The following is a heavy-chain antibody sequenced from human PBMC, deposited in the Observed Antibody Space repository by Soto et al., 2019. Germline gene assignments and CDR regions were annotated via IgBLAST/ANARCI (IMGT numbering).Heavy chain of an antibody. D-gene: IGHD6-13*01. Sequence: SETLSLTCTVSGGSISSYYWSWIRQPAGKGLEWIGRIYTSGSTNYNPSLKSRVTMSVDTSKNQFSLKLSSVTAADTAVYYCARVVAAAGRDGGYYYYGMDVWGQGTTVTV. CDR2: IYTSGST. CDR3: ARVVAAAGRDGGYYYYGMDV. J-gene: IGHJ6*02. CDR1: GGSISSYY. V-gene: IGHV4-4*07.